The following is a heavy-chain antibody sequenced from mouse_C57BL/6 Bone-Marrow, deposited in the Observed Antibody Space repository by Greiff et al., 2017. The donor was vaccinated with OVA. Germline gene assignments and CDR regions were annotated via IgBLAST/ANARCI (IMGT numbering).Heavy chain of an antibody. J-gene: IGHJ4*01. CDR3: ARDYYGSSPDAMDY. D-gene: IGHD1-1*01. CDR1: GYTFTSYG. CDR2: IYPRRGNT. Sequence: VKLMESGAALARPGASVTLSCKASGYTFTSYGISWVKQSTGQGLEWIGEIYPRRGNTYYNEKFKGKATLTADKSSSTAYMALRSLTSEDSAVYFCARDYYGSSPDAMDYWGQGTSVTVSS. V-gene: IGHV1-81*01.